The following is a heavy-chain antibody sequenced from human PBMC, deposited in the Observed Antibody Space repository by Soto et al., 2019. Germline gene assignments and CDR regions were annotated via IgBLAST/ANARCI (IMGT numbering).Heavy chain of an antibody. J-gene: IGHJ6*02. CDR2: ISYDGSNK. CDR1: GFTFSSYA. Sequence: GGSLRLSCAASGFTFSSYAMHWVRQAPGKGLEWVAVISYDGSNKYYADSVKGRFTISRDNSKNTLYLQMNSLRAEDTAVYYCARDGGYSYGYYYYYYGMDVWGQGTTVTVSS. CDR3: ARDGGYSYGYYYYYYGMDV. D-gene: IGHD5-18*01. V-gene: IGHV3-30-3*01.